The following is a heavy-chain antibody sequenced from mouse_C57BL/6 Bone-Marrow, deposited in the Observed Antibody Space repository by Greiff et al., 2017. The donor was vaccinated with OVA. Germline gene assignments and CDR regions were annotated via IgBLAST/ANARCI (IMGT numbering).Heavy chain of an antibody. J-gene: IGHJ3*01. CDR1: GFTFSDYY. CDR3: ARHGIYYEIAY. CDR2: ISNGGGST. V-gene: IGHV5-12*01. Sequence: DVQLVESGGGLVQPGGSLKLSCAASGFTFSDYYMYWVRQTPEKRLEWVAYISNGGGSTYYPDTVKGRFTISRDNAKNTLYLQMSRLKSEDTAMYYCARHGIYYEIAYWGQGTLVTVSA. D-gene: IGHD2-4*01.